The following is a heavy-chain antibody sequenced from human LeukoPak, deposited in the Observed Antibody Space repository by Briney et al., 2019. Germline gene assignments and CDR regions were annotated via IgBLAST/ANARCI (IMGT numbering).Heavy chain of an antibody. V-gene: IGHV3-15*01. J-gene: IGHJ6*04. D-gene: IGHD2-2*01. CDR3: TTPEACSSTSCYSFYYYYGMDV. CDR2: IKSKTDGGTT. CDR1: GFTFSSYA. Sequence: GGSLRLSCAASGFTFSSYAMSWVRQAPGKGLEWVGRIKSKTDGGTTDYAAPVKGRFTISRDDSKNTLYLQMNSLKTEDTAVYYCTTPEACSSTSCYSFYYYYGMDVWGNGTTVTVSS.